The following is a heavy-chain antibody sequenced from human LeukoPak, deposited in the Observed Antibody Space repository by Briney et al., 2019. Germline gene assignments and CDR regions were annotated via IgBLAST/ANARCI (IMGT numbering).Heavy chain of an antibody. CDR3: ATAYSKGPVDY. J-gene: IGHJ4*02. Sequence: ASVKVSCKASGYTFTDYYMHWVQQAPGKGLEWMGLVDPEDGETIYAEKLQGRVTITADTSTDTAYMELSSLRSEDTAVYYCATAYSKGPVDYWGQGTLVTVSS. CDR2: VDPEDGET. V-gene: IGHV1-69-2*01. CDR1: GYTFTDYY. D-gene: IGHD4-11*01.